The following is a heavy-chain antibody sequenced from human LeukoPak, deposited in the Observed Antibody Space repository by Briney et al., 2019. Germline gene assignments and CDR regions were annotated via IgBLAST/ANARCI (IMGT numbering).Heavy chain of an antibody. J-gene: IGHJ4*02. CDR3: ARVGLSYDYGDY. CDR2: ISDNGDSN. D-gene: IGHD3-16*02. V-gene: IGHV3-64*01. CDR1: GFTFSNYA. Sequence: GGSLRVSCAASGFTFSNYAMHWVRQAPGKGLEYVSGISDNGDSNSYANFVKGRFTISRDNSKNTLYLQMGRLRAEDMAVYYCARVGLSYDYGDYWGQGTLVTVSS.